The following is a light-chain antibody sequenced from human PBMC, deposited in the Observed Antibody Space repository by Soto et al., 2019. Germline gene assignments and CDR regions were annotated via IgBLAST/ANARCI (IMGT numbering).Light chain of an antibody. CDR1: SSDVGGYNY. J-gene: IGLJ1*01. CDR2: EVT. Sequence: QSLLTQPASVSGCPGQSITISCTGTSSDVGGYNYVSWYQHHPGKAPKLMIYEVTNRPSGVSIRFSGSKSGTTASLTISGLQAEDEADYYCLSFTSSFTYIFGTGTKVTVL. CDR3: LSFTSSFTYI. V-gene: IGLV2-14*01.